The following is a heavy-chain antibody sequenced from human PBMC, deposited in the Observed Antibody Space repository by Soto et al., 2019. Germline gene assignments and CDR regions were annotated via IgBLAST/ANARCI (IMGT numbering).Heavy chain of an antibody. CDR1: GGSFSGYY. CDR3: ERGVATVVTSYFDS. J-gene: IGHJ4*02. Sequence: SGTLSLTCAVYGGSFSGYYWSWIRQPPGKGLEWIGEINHSGSTNYNPSLKSRVTISVDTSKNQFSLKLSSVTAADTAVYYCERGVATVVTSYFDSWGQGTGVTVSS. D-gene: IGHD5-12*01. V-gene: IGHV4-34*01. CDR2: INHSGST.